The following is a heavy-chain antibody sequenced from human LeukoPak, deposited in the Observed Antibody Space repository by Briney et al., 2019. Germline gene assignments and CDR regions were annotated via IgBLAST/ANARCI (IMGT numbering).Heavy chain of an antibody. CDR2: IYFSGHT. CDR1: GTSINDYY. CDR3: ARGGAAARLQYHSYYYMDV. D-gene: IGHD6-13*01. Sequence: SETLSLTCTVSGTSINDYYWSWIRQPPGKRLEWIGYIYFSGHTNYSPPLKSRVTMSLDAPRDHFSLQLNSVTAADTAVFYCARGGAAARLQYHSYYYMDVWGKGTTVTVSS. V-gene: IGHV4-59*01. J-gene: IGHJ6*03.